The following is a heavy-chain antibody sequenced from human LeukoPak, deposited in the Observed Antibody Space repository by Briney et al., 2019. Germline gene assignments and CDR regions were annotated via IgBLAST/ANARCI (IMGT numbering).Heavy chain of an antibody. CDR1: GFTFSSYW. V-gene: IGHV3-7*01. D-gene: IGHD3-22*01. CDR3: ARDPYYYDSSGPHPADY. Sequence: GGSLRLSCAASGFTFSSYWMSWVRQAPGKGLECVANIKQDGSEKYYVDSVKGRFTISRDNAKNSLYLQMNSLRAEDTAVYYCARDPYYYDSSGPHPADYWGQGTLVTVSS. CDR2: IKQDGSEK. J-gene: IGHJ4*02.